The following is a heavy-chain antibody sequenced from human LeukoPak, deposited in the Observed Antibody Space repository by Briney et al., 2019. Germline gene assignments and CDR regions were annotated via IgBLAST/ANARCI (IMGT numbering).Heavy chain of an antibody. Sequence: PGGSLRLSCAASGFTFSDYYMTWICQAPGKGLEWVSYISSSGSSIYYADSVKGRFTISRDNAKKSLYMQMNSLRAADTAVYYCAGSDLTQDYWDYWGQGTLVTVSS. J-gene: IGHJ4*02. CDR3: AGSDLTQDYWDY. CDR2: ISSSGSSI. CDR1: GFTFSDYY. D-gene: IGHD2-15*01. V-gene: IGHV3-11*01.